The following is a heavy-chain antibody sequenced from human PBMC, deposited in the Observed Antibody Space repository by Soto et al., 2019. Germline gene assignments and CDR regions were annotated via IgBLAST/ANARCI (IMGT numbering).Heavy chain of an antibody. D-gene: IGHD3-16*01. Sequence: QVQLVQSGAEVKKPGASVKVSCKASGYTFTRSGISWVRQAPGQGLAWMGWINGYNGNTNYAQKFQGRITMTTDTPTSTAYMELRSLRSDDTAVYYCARMGDVPYYYYGMDVWGQGTTVIVSS. J-gene: IGHJ6*02. V-gene: IGHV1-18*01. CDR3: ARMGDVPYYYYGMDV. CDR2: INGYNGNT. CDR1: GYTFTRSG.